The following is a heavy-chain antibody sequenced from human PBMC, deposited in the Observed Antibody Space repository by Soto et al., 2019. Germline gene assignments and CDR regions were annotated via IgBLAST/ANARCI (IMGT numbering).Heavy chain of an antibody. CDR1: GGSISSWS. CDR2: IYYSGST. V-gene: IGHV4-59*08. J-gene: IGHJ6*03. CDR3: ARQKGYYYYMDA. Sequence: SQTLSLDRAVCGGSISSWSSNWFRQPPGKGLEWIGYIYYSGSTNYNPSLKSRVTISVDTSKNQFSLKLSSVTAADTAVYYCARQKGYYYYMDAWGKGTTVTVSS.